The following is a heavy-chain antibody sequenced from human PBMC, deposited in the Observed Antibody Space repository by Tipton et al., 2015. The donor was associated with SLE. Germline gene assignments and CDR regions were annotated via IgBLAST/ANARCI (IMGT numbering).Heavy chain of an antibody. V-gene: IGHV3-21*01. CDR1: GFTFSSYS. J-gene: IGHJ6*03. Sequence: SLRLSCAASGFTFSSYSMNWVRQAPGKGLEWVSSISSSSSYIYYADSVKGRFTISRDNAKNSLYLQMNSLRAEDTAVYYCAREYSSSWYSYYYYYMDVWGKGTTVTVSS. CDR2: ISSSSSYI. CDR3: AREYSSSWYSYYYYYMDV. D-gene: IGHD6-13*01.